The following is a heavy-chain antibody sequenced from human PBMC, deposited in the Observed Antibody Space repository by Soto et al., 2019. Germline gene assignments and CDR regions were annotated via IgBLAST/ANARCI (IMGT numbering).Heavy chain of an antibody. V-gene: IGHV3-23*01. J-gene: IGHJ4*02. D-gene: IGHD6-19*01. CDR3: AKELQFSGWLSAQTFDY. Sequence: EVQLLESGGGLVQPGGSLRLSCAVSGFTFSSHAMSWVRQAPGKGLECVSSITGSGDSTYYADSVKGRFTISRDKSKSTLYLQMNSLRAEDPAVYYCAKELQFSGWLSAQTFDYWGQGNQVTGSS. CDR2: ITGSGDST. CDR1: GFTFSSHA.